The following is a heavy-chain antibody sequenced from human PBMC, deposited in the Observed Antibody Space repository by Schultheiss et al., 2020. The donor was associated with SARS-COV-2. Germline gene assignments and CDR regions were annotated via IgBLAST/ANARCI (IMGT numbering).Heavy chain of an antibody. Sequence: SGPTLVKPTETLTLTCTVSGFSLSSPRLGVSWIRQPPGKALEWLALIDWDDDKYYSRSLKTRLTISQDTPKKQVVLTMTNMDPADTATYYCARMTKYYYDRSGCIDYWGQGILVTVSS. CDR2: IDWDDDK. J-gene: IGHJ4*02. D-gene: IGHD3-22*01. CDR3: ARMTKYYYDRSGCIDY. V-gene: IGHV2-70*13. CDR1: GFSLSSPRLG.